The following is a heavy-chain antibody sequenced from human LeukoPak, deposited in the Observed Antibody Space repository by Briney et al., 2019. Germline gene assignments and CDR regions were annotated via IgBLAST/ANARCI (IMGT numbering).Heavy chain of an antibody. J-gene: IGHJ4*02. CDR3: ARDQEQQLGFDY. V-gene: IGHV6-1*01. CDR2: TYYRSKWYN. Sequence: SQTLSLTCAISGDIVSSNSAAWNWIRQSPSRGPEWLGRTYYRSKWYNDYAVSVKSRITINPHTSKNQFSLQLNSETPEDTAVYYCARDQEQQLGFDYWGQGTLVTVSS. CDR1: GDIVSSNSAA. D-gene: IGHD6-13*01.